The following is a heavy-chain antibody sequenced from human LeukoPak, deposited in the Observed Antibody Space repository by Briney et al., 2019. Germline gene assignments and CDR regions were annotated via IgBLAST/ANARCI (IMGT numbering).Heavy chain of an antibody. D-gene: IGHD1-14*01. CDR3: ARGGRTTAPTWFDP. CDR1: GFTFSSYG. CDR2: ISYDGSNK. J-gene: IGHJ5*02. Sequence: GRSLRLSCAASGFTFSSYGMHWVRQAPGKGLEWVAVISYDGSNKDYADSVKGRFTISRDNAKNSLYLQMNSLRAEDTAVYYCARGGRTTAPTWFDPWGQGTLVTVSS. V-gene: IGHV3-30*03.